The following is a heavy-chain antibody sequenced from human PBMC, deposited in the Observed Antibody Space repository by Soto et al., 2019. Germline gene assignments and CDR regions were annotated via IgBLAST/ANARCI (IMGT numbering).Heavy chain of an antibody. J-gene: IGHJ5*02. CDR2: IYYSGST. CDR1: GGSISSGGYY. D-gene: IGHD2-2*01. CDR3: ARHIVVVPAAFNWFDP. V-gene: IGHV4-31*03. Sequence: SETLSLTCTVSGGSISSGGYYWSWIRQHPGKGLEWIGYIYYSGSTYYNPSLKSRVTISVDTSKNQFSLKLSSVTAADTAVYYCARHIVVVPAAFNWFDPWGQGTLVTVLL.